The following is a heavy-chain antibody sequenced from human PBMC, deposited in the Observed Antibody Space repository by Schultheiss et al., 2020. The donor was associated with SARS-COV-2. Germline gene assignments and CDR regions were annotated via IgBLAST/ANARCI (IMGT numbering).Heavy chain of an antibody. V-gene: IGHV3-7*03. CDR3: AIRDHYYGYGFDV. D-gene: IGHD5-18*01. J-gene: IGHJ6*01. CDR2: IKQDGSEK. CDR1: GFTFRSYW. Sequence: GESLKISCVTSGFTFRSYWMSWVRQAPGKGPEWVANIKQDGSEKHYVDSVKGRFTISRDNAKSSLYLQMNSLRAEDTAVYYCAIRDHYYGYGFDVWGQGTAVTVSS.